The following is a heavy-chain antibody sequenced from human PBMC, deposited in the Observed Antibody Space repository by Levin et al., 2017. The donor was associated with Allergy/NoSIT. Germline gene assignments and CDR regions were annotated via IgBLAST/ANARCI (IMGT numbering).Heavy chain of an antibody. V-gene: IGHV3-33*01. Sequence: GESLKISCAASGFTFSSYGMHWVRQAPGKGLEWVAVIWYDGSNKYYADSVKGRFTISRDNSKNTLYLQMNSLRAEDTAVYYCARGSVGYYYYYGMDVWGQGTTVTVSS. CDR2: IWYDGSNK. D-gene: IGHD1-26*01. CDR1: GFTFSSYG. J-gene: IGHJ6*02. CDR3: ARGSVGYYYYYGMDV.